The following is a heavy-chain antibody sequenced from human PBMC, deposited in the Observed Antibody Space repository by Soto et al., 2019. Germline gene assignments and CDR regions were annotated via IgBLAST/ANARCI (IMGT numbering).Heavy chain of an antibody. J-gene: IGHJ4*02. V-gene: IGHV4-39*01. CDR1: GGSISSSSYY. CDR2: IYYSGST. D-gene: IGHD2-2*01. Sequence: QLQLQESGPGLVKPSETLSLTCTVSGGSISSSSYYWGWIRQPPGQGLEWIGNIYYSGSTYYNPSLKSRVTISVDTCKNQFCLKLSSVTAADTAVYYCARYCSSTSCYYFDYWGQGTLVTVSS. CDR3: ARYCSSTSCYYFDY.